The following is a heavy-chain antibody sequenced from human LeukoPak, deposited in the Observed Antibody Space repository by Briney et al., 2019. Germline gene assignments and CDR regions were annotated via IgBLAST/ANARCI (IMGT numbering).Heavy chain of an antibody. CDR1: GFTFSTYS. J-gene: IGHJ4*02. D-gene: IGHD4-17*01. Sequence: GGSLRLSCAASGFTFSTYSMNWVRQAPGKGLEWVSSISSSSSYIYYADSVKGRFTISRDNAKNSLYLQMNSLRAEDTAVYYCARGHTAVTRHFDFWGQGTLVTASS. V-gene: IGHV3-21*01. CDR2: ISSSSSYI. CDR3: ARGHTAVTRHFDF.